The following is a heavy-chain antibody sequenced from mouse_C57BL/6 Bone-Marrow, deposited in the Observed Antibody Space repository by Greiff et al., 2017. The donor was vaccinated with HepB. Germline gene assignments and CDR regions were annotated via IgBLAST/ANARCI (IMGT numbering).Heavy chain of an antibody. CDR3: ARTPYYYGSSYYAMDY. V-gene: IGHV5-17*01. CDR2: ISSGSSTI. Sequence: SGGGLVKPGGSLKLSCAASGFTFSDYGMHWVRQAPEKGLEWVAYISSGSSTIYYADTVKGRFTISRDNAKNTLFLQMTSLRSEDTAMYYCARTPYYYGSSYYAMDYWGQGTSVTVSS. J-gene: IGHJ4*01. CDR1: GFTFSDYG. D-gene: IGHD1-1*01.